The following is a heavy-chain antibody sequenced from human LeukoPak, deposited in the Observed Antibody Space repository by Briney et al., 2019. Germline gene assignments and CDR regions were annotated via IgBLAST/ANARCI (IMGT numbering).Heavy chain of an antibody. V-gene: IGHV3-48*03. D-gene: IGHD3-10*02. J-gene: IGHJ6*04. CDR3: AELGITMIGGV. Sequence: GGSLRPSCAASGFTFSRYGMSWVRQAPGKGLEWVSYISSSGSTIYYADSVKGRFTISRDNAKNSLYLQMNSLRAEDTAVYYCAELGITMIGGVWGKGTTVTISS. CDR2: ISSSGSTI. CDR1: GFTFSRYG.